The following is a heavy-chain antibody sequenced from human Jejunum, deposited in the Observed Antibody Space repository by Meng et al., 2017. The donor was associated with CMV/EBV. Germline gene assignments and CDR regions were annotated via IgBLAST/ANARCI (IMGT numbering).Heavy chain of an antibody. Sequence: CKASGYTFTAYYLHWVRQAPGQGLEWMGWIDPNSGGTNYAQKFQGKFTMTRDTSISTASIEVSSLRSDDTAVYYCARGSGGWFDPWGQGTLVTVSS. D-gene: IGHD1-26*01. CDR3: ARGSGGWFDP. CDR2: IDPNSGGT. CDR1: GYTFTAYY. J-gene: IGHJ5*02. V-gene: IGHV1-2*02.